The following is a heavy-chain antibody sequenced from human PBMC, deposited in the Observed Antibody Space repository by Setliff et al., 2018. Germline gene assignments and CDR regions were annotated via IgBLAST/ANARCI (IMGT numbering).Heavy chain of an antibody. J-gene: IGHJ3*02. CDR3: ARDVFPYHYEGAFDI. V-gene: IGHV1-46*01. CDR1: GYTFTSHY. Sequence: ASVKVSCKASGYTFTSHYMHGVRQAPGIGLEWMGTINPSSGRASYAQKFQGRVTMTRDTSKSTVYMDMSSLRSEDTAVYYCARDVFPYHYEGAFDIWGQGTVVTVSS. CDR2: INPSSGRA. D-gene: IGHD3-22*01.